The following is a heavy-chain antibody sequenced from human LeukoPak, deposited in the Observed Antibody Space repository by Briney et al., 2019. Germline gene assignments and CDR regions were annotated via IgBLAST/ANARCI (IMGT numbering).Heavy chain of an antibody. V-gene: IGHV1-3*01. J-gene: IGHJ4*02. CDR2: INAGNGNT. CDR1: GYTFTSYA. CDR3: ATSRGYIAAADSNEDCFDY. D-gene: IGHD6-13*01. Sequence: GASVKVSCKASGYTFTSYAMHWVRQAPGQRLEWMGWINAGNGNTKYSQKFQGRVTITRDTSASTAYMELSSLRSEDTAVYYCATSRGYIAAADSNEDCFDYWGQGTLVTVSS.